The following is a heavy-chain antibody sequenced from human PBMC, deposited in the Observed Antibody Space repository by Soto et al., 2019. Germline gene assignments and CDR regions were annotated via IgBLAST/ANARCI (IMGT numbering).Heavy chain of an antibody. CDR1: GFSLSTSGMC. CDR3: ARMKLYYDILTGPDYGMDV. CDR2: IDWDDDK. J-gene: IGHJ6*02. V-gene: IGHV2-70*01. Sequence: GSGPTLVNPTQTLTLTCPFSGFSLSTSGMCVSWIRQPPGKALEWLALIDWDDDKYYSTSLKTRLTISKDTSKNQVVLTMTNMDPVDTATYYCARMKLYYDILTGPDYGMDVWGQGTTVTVSS. D-gene: IGHD3-9*01.